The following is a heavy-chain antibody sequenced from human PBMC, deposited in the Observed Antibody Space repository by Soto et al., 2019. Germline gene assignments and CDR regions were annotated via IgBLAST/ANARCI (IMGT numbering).Heavy chain of an antibody. V-gene: IGHV3-23*01. D-gene: IGHD3-10*01. J-gene: IGHJ6*02. CDR2: INAGGGRT. CDR3: AKDTYVSGTAYYYGMDV. CDR1: GFTFRSYS. Sequence: TGGSLRLSCAASGFTFRSYSMSWVRQAPGKGLEWVSSINAGGGRTFYADSVKGRFTISRDNSKNTLYLQMNSLGAEDTAVYYWAKDTYVSGTAYYYGMDVRGQGTTVTVSS.